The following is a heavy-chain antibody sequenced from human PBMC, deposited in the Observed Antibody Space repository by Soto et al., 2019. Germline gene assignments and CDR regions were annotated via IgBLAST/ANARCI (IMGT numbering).Heavy chain of an antibody. CDR3: ARGKSVVRERDYYYGMDV. V-gene: IGHV3-23*01. D-gene: IGHD3-10*01. Sequence: EVQLLESGGGLVQPGGSLRLSCAASGFTFASYAMTWVRQAPGKGLESVAGLYGNSGGIQYSDSVKGRFTISRDNSKNIVYLQMNSLRVEDTAVYFCARGKSVVRERDYYYGMDVWGQGTTVTVSS. CDR1: GFTFASYA. CDR2: LYGNSGGI. J-gene: IGHJ6*02.